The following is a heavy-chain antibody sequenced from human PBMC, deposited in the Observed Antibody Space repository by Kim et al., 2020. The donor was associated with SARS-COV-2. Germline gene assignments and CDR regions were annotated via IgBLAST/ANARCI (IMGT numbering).Heavy chain of an antibody. CDR3: ARDPPRSSSWYFDY. Sequence: SETLSLTCTVSGGSISSSSYYWGWIRQPPGKGLEWIGSIYYSGSTYYNPSLKSRVTISVDTSKNQFSLKLSSVTAADTAVYYCARDPPRSSSWYFDYWGQGTLVTVSS. D-gene: IGHD6-13*01. CDR2: IYYSGST. CDR1: GGSISSSSYY. V-gene: IGHV4-39*07. J-gene: IGHJ4*02.